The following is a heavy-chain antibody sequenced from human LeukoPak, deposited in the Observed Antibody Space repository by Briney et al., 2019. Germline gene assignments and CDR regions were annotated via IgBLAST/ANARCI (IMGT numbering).Heavy chain of an antibody. CDR1: GYTFTSYA. D-gene: IGHD5-24*01. CDR2: ITSSGGT. CDR3: ARDRYGDGFAHFDY. Sequence: ASVKVSCKASGYTFTSYAMHWVRQAPGQGLEWMGWITSSGGTNYPQKFQGRVAITRDTSITTSYMDLSRLTSDDTAVYYCARDRYGDGFAHFDYWGQGALVTVSS. V-gene: IGHV1-2*02. J-gene: IGHJ4*02.